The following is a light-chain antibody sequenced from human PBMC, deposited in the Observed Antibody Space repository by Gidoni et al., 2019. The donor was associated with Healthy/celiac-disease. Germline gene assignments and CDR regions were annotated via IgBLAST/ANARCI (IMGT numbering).Light chain of an antibody. CDR1: QSVSSSY. J-gene: IGKJ1*01. Sequence: EIVLTQSPGTLSLSPGERATLSCRASQSVSSSYFAWYQQKPGQAPRLLIYGASSRATGLPDRFSGSWSGTDFTLTISRLEPEDFAVYYCQQYGSSTWTFGQGTKVEIK. V-gene: IGKV3-20*01. CDR2: GAS. CDR3: QQYGSSTWT.